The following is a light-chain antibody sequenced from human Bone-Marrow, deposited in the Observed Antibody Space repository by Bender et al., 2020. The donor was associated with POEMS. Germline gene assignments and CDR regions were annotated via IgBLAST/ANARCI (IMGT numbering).Light chain of an antibody. J-gene: IGLJ2*01. V-gene: IGLV2-23*02. CDR1: SSDVGSFNL. Sequence: QPALTQPASVSGSPGQSITISCTGTSSDVGSFNLVSWYQQYPGKAPKLMLYEVSKRPSGVSNRFSGSKSGNTASLTISGLQAEDEADYYCCSYAGSSTLVFGGGTKLTVL. CDR2: EVS. CDR3: CSYAGSSTLV.